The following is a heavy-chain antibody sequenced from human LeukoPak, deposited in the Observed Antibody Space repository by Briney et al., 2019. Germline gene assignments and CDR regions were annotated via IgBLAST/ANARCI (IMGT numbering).Heavy chain of an antibody. J-gene: IGHJ4*02. CDR1: GFTFSSYA. Sequence: GGSLRLSCAASGFTFSSYAMHWVRQAPGKGLECVAIMSFDGTNKYYADSVKGRFTISRDNSKNTLHLQMNSLRAEDTAVYYCARANCGGDCQHSTYYLYLWGQGPLVTVSS. CDR3: ARANCGGDCQHSTYYLYL. V-gene: IGHV3-30*04. CDR2: MSFDGTNK. D-gene: IGHD2-21*02.